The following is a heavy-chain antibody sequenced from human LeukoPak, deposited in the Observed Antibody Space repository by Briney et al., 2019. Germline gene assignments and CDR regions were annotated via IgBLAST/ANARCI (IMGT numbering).Heavy chain of an antibody. CDR2: IYYSGST. CDR1: GGSISSYY. CDR3: ARDTSGYRRGSFDY. J-gene: IGHJ4*02. Sequence: SETLSLTCTVSGGSISSYYWSWIRQPPGKGLEWIGYIYYSGSTNYNPSLKSRVTISVDTSKNQFSLKLSSVTAADTAVYYCARDTSGYRRGSFDYWGQGTLVTVSS. D-gene: IGHD3-22*01. V-gene: IGHV4-59*01.